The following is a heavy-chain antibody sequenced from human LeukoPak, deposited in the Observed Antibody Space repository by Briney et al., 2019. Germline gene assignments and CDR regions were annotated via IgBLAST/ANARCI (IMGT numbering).Heavy chain of an antibody. CDR1: GYTFTDYY. V-gene: IGHV1-2*02. J-gene: IGHJ4*02. CDR2: INPNSGDT. CDR3: TKGWGSIAVAGTTDY. Sequence: ASVKVSCEASGYTFTDYYLQWVRQAPGQGLEWMGWINPNSGDTNYAQKFQGRVTMTRDTSISTAYMELSRLRSDDTAVYYCTKGWGSIAVAGTTDYWGQGTLVIVSS. D-gene: IGHD6-19*01.